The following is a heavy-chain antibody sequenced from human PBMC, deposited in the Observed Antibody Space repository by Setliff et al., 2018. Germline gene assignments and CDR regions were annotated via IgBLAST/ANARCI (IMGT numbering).Heavy chain of an antibody. V-gene: IGHV4-4*07. Sequence: KTSETLFLTCTVSGGSISNYYWSWIRQPAGKGLEWIGRIYTSGSTNYNPSLKSRVTMSVDTSKNQFSLKLSSVTAADTAVYYCARKGISALSGAFDMWGQGTMVTVS. CDR1: GGSISNYY. J-gene: IGHJ3*02. D-gene: IGHD1-26*01. CDR3: ARKGISALSGAFDM. CDR2: IYTSGST.